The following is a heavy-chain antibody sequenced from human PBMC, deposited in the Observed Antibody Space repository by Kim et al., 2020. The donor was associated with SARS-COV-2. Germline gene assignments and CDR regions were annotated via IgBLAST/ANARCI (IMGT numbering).Heavy chain of an antibody. Sequence: YYAASVKGRFTISRHNSKNTLYLQMNSLRAEDTAVYYCARDARMPGRLNYWGQGTLVTVSS. V-gene: IGHV3-53*04. D-gene: IGHD6-25*01. CDR3: ARDARMPGRLNY. J-gene: IGHJ4*02.